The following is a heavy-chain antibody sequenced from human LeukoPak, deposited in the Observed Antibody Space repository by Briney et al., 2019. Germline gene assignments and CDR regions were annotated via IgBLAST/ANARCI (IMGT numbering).Heavy chain of an antibody. V-gene: IGHV1-8*03. CDR2: MNPNSGNT. J-gene: IGHJ4*02. CDR3: ARGLYCSSTSCLEGGDY. D-gene: IGHD2-2*01. Sequence: ASVKVSCKASGYTFTSYDINWVRQATGQGLEWMGWMNPNSGNTGYAQKFQGRVTITRNTSISTAYMELSSLRSEDTAVYYCARGLYCSSTSCLEGGDYWGQGTLVTVSS. CDR1: GYTFTSYD.